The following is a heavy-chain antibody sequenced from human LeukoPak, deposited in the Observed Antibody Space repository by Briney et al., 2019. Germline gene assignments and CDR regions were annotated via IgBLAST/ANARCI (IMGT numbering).Heavy chain of an antibody. Sequence: PSETLSLTCTVSGGSISSYYRSWTRQPPGKGLEWIGYIYSSGGTNYNPSLKSRVTISVDTSKNQFSLKLTSVTAADTAVYYCARSRGSAILQYGMDVWGQGTTVTVSS. V-gene: IGHV4-59*08. CDR1: GGSISSYY. CDR3: ARSRGSAILQYGMDV. CDR2: IYSSGGT. D-gene: IGHD1-26*01. J-gene: IGHJ6*02.